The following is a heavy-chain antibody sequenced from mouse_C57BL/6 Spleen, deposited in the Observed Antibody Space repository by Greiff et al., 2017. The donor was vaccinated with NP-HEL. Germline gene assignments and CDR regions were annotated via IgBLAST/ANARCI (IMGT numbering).Heavy chain of an antibody. D-gene: IGHD2-3*01. Sequence: EVQRVESGGGLVKPGGSLKLSCAASGFTFSDYGMHWVRQAPEKGLEWVAYISSGSSTIYYADTVKGRFTISRDNAKNTLFLQMTSLRSEDTAMYYCARSHDGYVPYWYFDVWGTGTTVTVSS. V-gene: IGHV5-17*01. J-gene: IGHJ1*03. CDR2: ISSGSSTI. CDR1: GFTFSDYG. CDR3: ARSHDGYVPYWYFDV.